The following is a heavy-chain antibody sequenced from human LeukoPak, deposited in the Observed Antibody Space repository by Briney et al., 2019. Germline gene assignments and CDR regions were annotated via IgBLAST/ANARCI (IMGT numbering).Heavy chain of an antibody. Sequence: PGGSLRLSCAASGFTFSSYWMHWVRQAPGKGLVWVSRINSDGSSTSYADSVKGRFTISRDNAKNTLYLQMNSLRAEDTAVYYCARDTGYCSGGSQCAYFDYWGQGTLVTVSS. CDR3: ARDTGYCSGGSQCAYFDY. J-gene: IGHJ4*02. V-gene: IGHV3-74*01. CDR1: GFTFSSYW. CDR2: INSDGSST. D-gene: IGHD2-15*01.